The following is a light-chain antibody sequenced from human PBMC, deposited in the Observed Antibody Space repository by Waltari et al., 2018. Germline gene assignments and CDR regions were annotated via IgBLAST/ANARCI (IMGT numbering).Light chain of an antibody. CDR3: EQVNSYPFT. CDR1: QGIGTY. Sequence: QLTQSPSSLSASLGARVTITCRASQGIGTYLAWYQQKPGKAPKFLIYAGSTLLNGVPSRFSGGGFGTDFTLTISSLQPEDFATYYCEQVNSYPFTFGPGTTVDIK. J-gene: IGKJ3*01. CDR2: AGS. V-gene: IGKV1-9*01.